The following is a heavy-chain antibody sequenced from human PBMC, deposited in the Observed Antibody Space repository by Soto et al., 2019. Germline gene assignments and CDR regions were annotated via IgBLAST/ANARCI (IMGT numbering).Heavy chain of an antibody. CDR2: ISSRSGSTI. J-gene: IGHJ4*02. V-gene: IGHV3-11*01. D-gene: IGHD6-19*01. CDR1: GFTFSDYY. CDR3: ARDPGYSSGWYYAAY. Sequence: GGSLRLSCAASGFTFSDYYMNLLRQAPGKGLEWVAYISSRSGSTIYYADSVKGRFTISRDNAKNSLYLQMNSPRAEDTAAYYCARDPGYSSGWYYAAYWGQGTLVTVSS.